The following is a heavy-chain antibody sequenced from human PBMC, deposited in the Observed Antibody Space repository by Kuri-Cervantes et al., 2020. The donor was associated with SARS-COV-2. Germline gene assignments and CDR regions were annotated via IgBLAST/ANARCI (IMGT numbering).Heavy chain of an antibody. CDR2: VYYTGSA. CDR3: ARARIVSSGWYYYYGMDV. J-gene: IGHJ6*02. Sequence: GSLRLSCSVSGDSVSSKTYYWGWIRQSPGKGLEWIGSVYYTGSAYYNPPLKSRATLSVDTSKNQFSLKLSSVTAADTAVYYCARARIVSSGWYYYYGMDVWGQGTTVTVSS. V-gene: IGHV4-39*07. CDR1: GDSVSSKTYY. D-gene: IGHD6-19*01.